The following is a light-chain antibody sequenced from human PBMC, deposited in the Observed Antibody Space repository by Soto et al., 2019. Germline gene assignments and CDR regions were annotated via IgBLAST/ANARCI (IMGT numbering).Light chain of an antibody. J-gene: IGKJ4*01. CDR3: QYYYESSP. Sequence: ENVLTQSPGTLSLSPGERATLYCRASQSVSTNQLAWYQQKPGQAPRLLIYGASSRATGIADRFSGSGSGTDFTLTISRLEPEDFAVYYCQYYYESSPFGRGTKVDIK. CDR2: GAS. CDR1: QSVSTNQ. V-gene: IGKV3-20*01.